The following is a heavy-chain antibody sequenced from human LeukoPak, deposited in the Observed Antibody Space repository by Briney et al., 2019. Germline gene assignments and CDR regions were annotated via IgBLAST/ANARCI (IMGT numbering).Heavy chain of an antibody. V-gene: IGHV1-69*13. CDR2: IIPIFGTA. D-gene: IGHD4-11*01. Sequence: SVKVSWKASGGTFSSYAISWVRQAPGQGLEWMGGIIPIFGTANYAQKFQGRVTITADESTSTAYMELSSLRSEDTAVYYCARDRGTRDYSNYYYGMDVWGQGTTVTVSS. CDR1: GGTFSSYA. CDR3: ARDRGTRDYSNYYYGMDV. J-gene: IGHJ6*02.